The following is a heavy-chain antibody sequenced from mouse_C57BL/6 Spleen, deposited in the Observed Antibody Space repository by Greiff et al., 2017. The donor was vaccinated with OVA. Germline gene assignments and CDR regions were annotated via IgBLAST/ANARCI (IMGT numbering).Heavy chain of an antibody. CDR3: ARLFITTVVATGFDY. V-gene: IGHV1-72*01. Sequence: QVQLQQPGAELVKPGASVKLSCKASGYTFTSYWMHWVKQRPGRGLEWSGRIDPNSGGTKYNEKFKSKATLTVDKPSSTAYMQLSSLTSEDSAVYYCARLFITTVVATGFDYWGQGTTLTVSS. J-gene: IGHJ2*01. CDR2: IDPNSGGT. D-gene: IGHD1-1*01. CDR1: GYTFTSYW.